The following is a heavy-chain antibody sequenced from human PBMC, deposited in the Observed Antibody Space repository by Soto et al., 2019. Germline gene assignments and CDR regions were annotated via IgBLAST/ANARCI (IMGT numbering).Heavy chain of an antibody. Sequence: QVQLQESGPGLMKPSGTLSLTCAVSGGSITSNWWSWVRQPPGKGLEWIAEIFHTGSANYNPSLMGRLTISMDKSRSHLSPTLNSLTAADTAVYYCARHIAVSGTRGFDHWGQGTLVTVSS. CDR1: GGSITSNW. CDR3: ARHIAVSGTRGFDH. CDR2: IFHTGSA. D-gene: IGHD2-21*01. V-gene: IGHV4-4*02. J-gene: IGHJ4*02.